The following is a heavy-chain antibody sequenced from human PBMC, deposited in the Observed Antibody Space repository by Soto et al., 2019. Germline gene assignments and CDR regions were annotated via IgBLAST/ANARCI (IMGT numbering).Heavy chain of an antibody. J-gene: IGHJ6*02. V-gene: IGHV3-15*07. CDR1: GFTFSNAW. Sequence: GGSLRLSCAASGFTFSNAWMNWVCQAPGKGLEWVGRIKSKTDGGTTDYAAPVKGRFTISRDDSKNTLYLQMNSLKTEDTAVYYCTTGPQYYYYYGMDVWGQGTTVTVSS. CDR2: IKSKTDGGTT. CDR3: TTGPQYYYYYGMDV.